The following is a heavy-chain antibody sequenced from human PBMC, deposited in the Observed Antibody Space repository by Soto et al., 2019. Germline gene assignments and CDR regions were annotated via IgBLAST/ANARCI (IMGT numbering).Heavy chain of an antibody. CDR1: GFIFSSYG. V-gene: IGHV3-30*18. J-gene: IGHJ5*01. Sequence: QGQLVESGGGVVQPGRSLRLSCAASGFIFSSYGMQWVRQAPGKGLEWVAVIAHDGGIEHYADSVKGRFTISRDNSKNTLYVQMNSLRVEDTAVYYCAKEGSRHVSNWYDSWGQGILVTVSS. CDR3: AKEGSRHVSNWYDS. D-gene: IGHD6-25*01. CDR2: IAHDGGIE.